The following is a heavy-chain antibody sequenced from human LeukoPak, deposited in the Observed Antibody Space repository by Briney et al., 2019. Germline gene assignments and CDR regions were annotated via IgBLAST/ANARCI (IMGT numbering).Heavy chain of an antibody. CDR3: ARDRYSYGHYYYYMDV. CDR2: INSDGSNT. V-gene: IGHV3-74*01. J-gene: IGHJ6*03. Sequence: GGSLRLSCAASGFTFSNYWMHWVRQAPGKGLVWVSRINSDGSNTNYADSVKGRFTISRDNAKNTLYLQMNSLRAEDTAVYFCARDRYSYGHYYYYMDVWGKGTTVTVSS. CDR1: GFTFSNYW. D-gene: IGHD5-18*01.